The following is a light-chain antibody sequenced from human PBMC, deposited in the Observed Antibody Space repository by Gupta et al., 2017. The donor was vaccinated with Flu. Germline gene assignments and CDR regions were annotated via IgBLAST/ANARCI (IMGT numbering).Light chain of an antibody. J-gene: IGKJ1*01. CDR3: QQYDNWPPWT. Sequence: GQSPRLLIFGASTRATGIPARFSGGGSATDFTLTISSLRSEDFAVYYCQQYDNWPPWTFGQGTKVEVK. CDR2: GAS. V-gene: IGKV3-15*01.